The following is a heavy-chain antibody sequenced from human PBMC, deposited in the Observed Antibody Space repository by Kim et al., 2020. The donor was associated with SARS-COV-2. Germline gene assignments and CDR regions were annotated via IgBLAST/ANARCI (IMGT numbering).Heavy chain of an antibody. CDR2: ISSNGGST. Sequence: GGSLRLSCSASGFTFSSYAMHWVRQAPGKGLEYVSAISSNGGSTYYADSVKGRFTISRDNSKNTLYLQMSSLRAEDTAVYYCVNEGYSSSWYRYYYYGMDVWGQGTTVTVSS. CDR1: GFTFSSYA. CDR3: VNEGYSSSWYRYYYYGMDV. D-gene: IGHD6-13*01. J-gene: IGHJ6*02. V-gene: IGHV3-64D*09.